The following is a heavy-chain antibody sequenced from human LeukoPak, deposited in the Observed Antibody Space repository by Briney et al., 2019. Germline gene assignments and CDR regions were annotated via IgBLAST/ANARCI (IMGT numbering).Heavy chain of an antibody. CDR3: AREGRYCSGGRACYMDV. Sequence: ASVKVSCKASGYTFTSYGISWVRQAPGQGLEWMGWISAYNGNTNYAQKLQGRVTMTTDTSTSTAYMELRSLRSDDTAVYYCAREGRYCSGGRACYMDVWGKGTTVTVSS. D-gene: IGHD2-15*01. J-gene: IGHJ6*03. CDR1: GYTFTSYG. V-gene: IGHV1-18*01. CDR2: ISAYNGNT.